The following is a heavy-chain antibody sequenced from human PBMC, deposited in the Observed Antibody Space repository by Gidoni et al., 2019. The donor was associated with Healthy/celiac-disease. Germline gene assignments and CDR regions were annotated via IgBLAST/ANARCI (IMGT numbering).Heavy chain of an antibody. CDR3: ARGLSYSSSSGGELYYYYYGMDV. D-gene: IGHD6-6*01. J-gene: IGHJ6*02. Sequence: EVQLVESGGGLVQPGGSLRLSCAASGFTFSSYEMNWVRQAPGKGLEWVSYISSSGSTIYYADSVKGRFTISRDNAKNSLYLQMNSLRAEDTAVYYCARGLSYSSSSGGELYYYYYGMDVWGQGTTVTVSS. CDR1: GFTFSSYE. CDR2: ISSSGSTI. V-gene: IGHV3-48*03.